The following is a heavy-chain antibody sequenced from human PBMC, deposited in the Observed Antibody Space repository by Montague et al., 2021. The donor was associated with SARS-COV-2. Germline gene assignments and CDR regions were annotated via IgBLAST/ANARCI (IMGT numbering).Heavy chain of an antibody. CDR1: GDSVSSHRAT. CDR3: TSGREGNYNVMDV. CDR2: TYYRSKWYN. D-gene: IGHD1-1*01. Sequence: CAISGDSVSSHRATWNWLRQSPSRGLEWLGRTYYRSKWYNDYAVSVRGRVTINPDTSKNRFSLQLNSVTPEDTAIYYCTSGREGNYNVMDVWGQGTTVTVSS. J-gene: IGHJ6*02. V-gene: IGHV6-1*01.